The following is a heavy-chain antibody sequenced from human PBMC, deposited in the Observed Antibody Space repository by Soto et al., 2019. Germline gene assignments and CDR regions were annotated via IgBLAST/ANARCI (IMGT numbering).Heavy chain of an antibody. CDR1: GGSISSGDYY. Sequence: QVQLQESGPGLVKPSQTLSLTCTVSGGSISSGDYYWSWIRQPPGKGLEWIGYIYYSGSTHYNPSLKSRVTISVDTSKNQFSLKLSSVTAADTAVYYCARGINGSGSYYGDGSDAFDIWGQGTMVTVSS. CDR3: ARGINGSGSYYGDGSDAFDI. CDR2: IYYSGST. D-gene: IGHD3-10*01. V-gene: IGHV4-30-4*01. J-gene: IGHJ3*02.